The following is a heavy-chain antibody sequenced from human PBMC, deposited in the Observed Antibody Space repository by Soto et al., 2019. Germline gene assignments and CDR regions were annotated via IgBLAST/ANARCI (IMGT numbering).Heavy chain of an antibody. D-gene: IGHD4-4*01. V-gene: IGHV2-5*01. Sequence: QITLKESGPTLVKPTQTLTLTCTFSGFSLTTDGVGVDWIRQPPGKALEWLGLIYWNDEKRYRPSLQSRLTITKDTSRNQVVLTMTNMDPVDPAQYYCAHRTTVTSGINWGQGTLVTVSS. CDR2: IYWNDEK. J-gene: IGHJ4*02. CDR3: AHRTTVTSGIN. CDR1: GFSLTTDGVG.